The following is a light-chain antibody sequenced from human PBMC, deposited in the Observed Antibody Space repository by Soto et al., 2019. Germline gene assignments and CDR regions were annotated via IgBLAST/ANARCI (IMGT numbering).Light chain of an antibody. J-gene: IGKJ5*01. V-gene: IGKV3-11*01. CDR2: DAS. CDR1: QSVSSY. Sequence: NVLRQSPPTLSLNPRERATLSCRASQSVSSYLAWYQQEPGQAPRLLIYDASNRATGIPARFSGSGSGTDFTLTISSLEPEDFAVYYCQQRSNWPSITFGQGTRLEIK. CDR3: QQRSNWPSIT.